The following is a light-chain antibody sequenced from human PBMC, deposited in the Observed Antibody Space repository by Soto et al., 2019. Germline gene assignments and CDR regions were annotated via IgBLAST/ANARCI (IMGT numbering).Light chain of an antibody. J-gene: IGKJ4*01. Sequence: EIVMTQSPATLSVSPGERATLSCRASQSVRNNLAWYQQEPGQAPRLLIYDASTRATGIPARFSGSGSGTEFTLTISSLQSEDFAVYYCQQYNNWPRLTFGGGTKVEI. CDR2: DAS. CDR1: QSVRNN. V-gene: IGKV3-15*01. CDR3: QQYNNWPRLT.